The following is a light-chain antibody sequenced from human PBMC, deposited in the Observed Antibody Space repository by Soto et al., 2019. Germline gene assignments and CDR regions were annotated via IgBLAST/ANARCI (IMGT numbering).Light chain of an antibody. CDR1: ESFANTY. V-gene: IGKV3-20*01. CDR3: QQYGSSPT. J-gene: IGKJ1*01. CDR2: DVS. Sequence: EIVLTQSPGTLSLSPGERATLSCRASESFANTYLAWYQHKPGQAPRLLIYDVSSRATGIPDRFSGSGSGTDFTLTISRLEPEDFAVYYCQQYGSSPTFGQGTKVEIK.